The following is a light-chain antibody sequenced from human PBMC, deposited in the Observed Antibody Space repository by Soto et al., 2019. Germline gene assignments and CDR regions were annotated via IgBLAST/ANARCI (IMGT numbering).Light chain of an antibody. V-gene: IGKV3-15*01. Sequence: DIVLTQSPATLSVSPGERAPLSCRASQSVSSNLAWYQQKPGPAPRPLIYGASTRATSIPARFSGSGSGAKFTLTTSSLQSEEFAVFYCQQYNNWPLTFGGGTKVDIK. CDR1: QSVSSN. J-gene: IGKJ4*01. CDR3: QQYNNWPLT. CDR2: GAS.